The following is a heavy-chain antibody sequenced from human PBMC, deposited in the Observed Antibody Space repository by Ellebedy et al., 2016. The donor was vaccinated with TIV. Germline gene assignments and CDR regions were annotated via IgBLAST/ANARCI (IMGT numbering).Heavy chain of an antibody. V-gene: IGHV4-59*01. CDR3: ARVVWQLPVSYAFDI. D-gene: IGHD2-15*01. CDR2: ISYSGTT. J-gene: IGHJ3*02. Sequence: MPSETLSLTCTVSGGSISSYYWSWIRQPPGKGLEWIGYISYSGTTNYNPYLQSRVTISADTSKNQFSLKLTSVTAADTAVYYCARVVWQLPVSYAFDIWGQGTMVTVSS. CDR1: GGSISSYY.